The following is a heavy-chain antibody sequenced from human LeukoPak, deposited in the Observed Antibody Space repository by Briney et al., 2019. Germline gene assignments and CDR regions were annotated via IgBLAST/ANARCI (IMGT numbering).Heavy chain of an antibody. CDR1: GFSFSSYS. CDR2: ISSSSSYI. D-gene: IGHD1-26*01. V-gene: IGHV3-21*01. Sequence: GGSMRLSCAASGFSFSSYSMGWVRQAPGKVLEWVSSISSSSSYIYYADSVKGRFTISRDKSKNTLYLQMDNLRVYDTAVYYCAREEYSGSYYFDYWGQGTLVTVSS. CDR3: AREEYSGSYYFDY. J-gene: IGHJ4*02.